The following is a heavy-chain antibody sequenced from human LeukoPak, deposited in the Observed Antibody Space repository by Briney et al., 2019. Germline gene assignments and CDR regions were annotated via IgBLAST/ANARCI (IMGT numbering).Heavy chain of an antibody. Sequence: SETLSLTCTVSGGSISSYYWSWIRQPPGKGLEWIGYIYYSGSTNYNPSLKSRVTISVDTSKDQFSLKLSSVTAADTAVYYCARHGFGSYGFYGMDVWGQGTTVTVSS. CDR3: ARHGFGSYGFYGMDV. J-gene: IGHJ6*02. D-gene: IGHD5-18*01. CDR2: IYYSGST. CDR1: GGSISSYY. V-gene: IGHV4-59*08.